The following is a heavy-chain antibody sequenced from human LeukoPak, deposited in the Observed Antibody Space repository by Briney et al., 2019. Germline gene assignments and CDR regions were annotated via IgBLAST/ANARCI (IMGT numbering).Heavy chain of an antibody. V-gene: IGHV3-30-3*02. CDR3: AKMPSPYSSSWYVDY. J-gene: IGHJ4*02. D-gene: IGHD6-13*01. CDR1: GFTFSSYA. CDR2: ISYDGSNK. Sequence: PGGSLRLSCAASGFTFSSYAMHWVRQAPGKGLEWVAVISYDGSNKYYADSVKGRFTISRDNSKNTLYLQMNSLRAEDTAVYYCAKMPSPYSSSWYVDYWGQGTLVTVSS.